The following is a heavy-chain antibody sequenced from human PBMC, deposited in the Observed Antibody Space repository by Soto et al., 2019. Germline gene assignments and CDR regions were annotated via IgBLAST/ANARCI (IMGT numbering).Heavy chain of an antibody. CDR3: ARDCSSTSCYSNYYYYGMDV. J-gene: IGHJ6*02. D-gene: IGHD2-2*01. CDR2: ISAYNGNT. Sequence: ASVKVSCKASGYTFTSYGISWVRPAPGQGLEWLGWISAYNGNTNYAQKLQGRVTMTTDTSTSTAYMELRSLRSDDTAVYYCARDCSSTSCYSNYYYYGMDVWGQGTTVTVSS. CDR1: GYTFTSYG. V-gene: IGHV1-18*01.